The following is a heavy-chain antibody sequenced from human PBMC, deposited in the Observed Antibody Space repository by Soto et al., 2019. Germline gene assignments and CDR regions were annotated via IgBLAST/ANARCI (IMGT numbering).Heavy chain of an antibody. CDR2: IFPSDSDT. J-gene: IGHJ4*02. Sequence: GESLKISCQGSGYTFPDYWIAWVRQMPGKGLEEMGFIFPSDSDTRYSPYFQGQVTISVDRTISTTYLQWSSLKASDTAMYFCARRYIAAPATAFDLWGQGTPVTVS. V-gene: IGHV5-51*01. CDR1: GYTFPDYW. D-gene: IGHD6-13*01. CDR3: ARRYIAAPATAFDL.